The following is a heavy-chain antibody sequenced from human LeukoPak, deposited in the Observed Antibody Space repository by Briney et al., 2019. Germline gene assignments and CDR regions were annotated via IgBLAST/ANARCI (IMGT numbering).Heavy chain of an antibody. Sequence: PGGALRLSCATSGFTFSSYYMSWVRQAPGKGLEWVAKIKQGGSEKYYVDSVKGRFTISRDNAKNSLYLQMNPLRVEDTAVYYCARASEGAFDIWGQGTMVTVSS. CDR1: GFTFSSYY. J-gene: IGHJ3*02. CDR3: ARASEGAFDI. V-gene: IGHV3-7*04. CDR2: IKQGGSEK.